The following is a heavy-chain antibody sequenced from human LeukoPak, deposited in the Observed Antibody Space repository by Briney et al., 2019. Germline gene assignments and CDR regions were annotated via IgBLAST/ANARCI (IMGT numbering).Heavy chain of an antibody. CDR2: IRYDGSNK. V-gene: IGHV3-30*02. CDR3: AKDLQNVLLWFGELLEDY. D-gene: IGHD3-10*01. J-gene: IGHJ4*02. CDR1: GFTFSSYG. Sequence: PGGSLRLSCAASGFTFSSYGMHWVRQAPGKGLEWVAFIRYDGSNKYYADSVKGRFTISRDNSKNTLYLQMNSLRAEDTAVYYCAKDLQNVLLWFGELLEDYWGQGTLVTVSS.